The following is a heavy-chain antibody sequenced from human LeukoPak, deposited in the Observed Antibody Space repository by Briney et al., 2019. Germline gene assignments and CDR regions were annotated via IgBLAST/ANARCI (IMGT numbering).Heavy chain of an antibody. CDR2: IYYSGST. CDR3: AREKSYGDYGYYFDY. CDR1: GGSVSSGSYY. Sequence: SETLSLTCTVSGGSVSSGSYYWSWIRQPPGKGLEWIGYIYYSGSTNYNPSLKSRVTISVDTSKNQFSLKLSSVTAADTAVYYCAREKSYGDYGYYFDYWGQGTLVTVSS. D-gene: IGHD4-17*01. V-gene: IGHV4-61*01. J-gene: IGHJ4*02.